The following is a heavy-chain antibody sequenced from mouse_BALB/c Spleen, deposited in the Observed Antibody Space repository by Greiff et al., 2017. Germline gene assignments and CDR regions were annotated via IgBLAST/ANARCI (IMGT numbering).Heavy chain of an antibody. Sequence: EVKLVESGGGLVQPGGSRTLSCAASGFTFSSFGMHWVRQAPEKGLEWVAYISSGSSTIYYADTVKGRFTISRDNTKNTLFLQMTSLSSEDTAMYYCARSYGSSLWGQGTLVTVSA. D-gene: IGHD1-1*01. CDR1: GFTFSSFG. CDR3: ARSYGSSL. CDR2: ISSGSSTI. J-gene: IGHJ3*01. V-gene: IGHV5-17*02.